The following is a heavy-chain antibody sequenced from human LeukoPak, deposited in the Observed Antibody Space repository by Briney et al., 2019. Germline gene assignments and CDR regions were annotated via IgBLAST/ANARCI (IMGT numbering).Heavy chain of an antibody. V-gene: IGHV1-2*02. Sequence: ASVKVSCKASGYTFTNYGISWVRQAPGQGLEWMGWINPNSGGTNYAQKFQGRVTMTRDTSISTAYMELSRLRSDDTAVYYCARDHRYYYDSSGYYYGGGVDYWGQGTLVTVSS. CDR2: INPNSGGT. D-gene: IGHD3-22*01. J-gene: IGHJ4*02. CDR3: ARDHRYYYDSSGYYYGGGVDY. CDR1: GYTFTNYG.